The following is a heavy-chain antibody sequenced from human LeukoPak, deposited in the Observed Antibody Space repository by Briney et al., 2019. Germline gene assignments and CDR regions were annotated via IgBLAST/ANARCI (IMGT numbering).Heavy chain of an antibody. V-gene: IGHV5-51*01. CDR1: GYSFTSYW. CDR2: IYPGDSDT. J-gene: IGHJ6*03. Sequence: GESLKISCKGSGYSFTSYWIGWVRQMPGRGLEWMGIIYPGDSDTRYSPSFQGQVTISADKSISTAHLQWSSLKASDTAMYYCARPRYYYGSGSYYYMDVWGKGTTVTVSS. CDR3: ARPRYYYGSGSYYYMDV. D-gene: IGHD3-10*01.